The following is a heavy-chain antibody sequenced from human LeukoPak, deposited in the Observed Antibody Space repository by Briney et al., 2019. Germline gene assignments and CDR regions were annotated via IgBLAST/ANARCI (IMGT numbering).Heavy chain of an antibody. J-gene: IGHJ4*02. CDR2: INPNSGGT. Sequence: GASVKVSCKASGYTFTGYYMHWVRQAPGQGLEWMGWINPNSGGTNYAQKFQGRVTMTRDTSLSTAYMELSRLRSDDTAVYYCARDRILYWNENSDYWGQGTLVTVSS. V-gene: IGHV1-2*02. CDR3: ARDRILYWNENSDY. CDR1: GYTFTGYY. D-gene: IGHD2-8*02.